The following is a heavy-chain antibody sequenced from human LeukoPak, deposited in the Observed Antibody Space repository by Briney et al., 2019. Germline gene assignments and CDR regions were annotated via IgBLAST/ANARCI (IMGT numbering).Heavy chain of an antibody. CDR3: AKGRVVAGTKSLTYNWLDP. CDR2: INPNSGGT. D-gene: IGHD6-19*01. V-gene: IGHV1-2*02. J-gene: IGHJ5*02. CDR1: GYTFTGYY. Sequence: WASVKVSCKASGYTFTGYYIHWVRQAPGQGLAWMGWINPNSGGTKYAQKFQGRVTMTRDTSISQAYMGLSRLRSDDTAVYYCAKGRVVAGTKSLTYNWLDPWGQGTLVTVSS.